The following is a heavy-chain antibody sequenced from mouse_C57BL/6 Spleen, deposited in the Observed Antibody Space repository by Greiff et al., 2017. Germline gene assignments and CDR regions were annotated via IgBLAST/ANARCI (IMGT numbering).Heavy chain of an antibody. D-gene: IGHD2-4*01. CDR2: INPYNGGT. CDR3: ARYADYDVGYFDY. CDR1: GYTFTDYY. V-gene: IGHV1-19*01. J-gene: IGHJ2*01. Sequence: EVQLQQSGPVLVKPGASVKMSCKASGYTFTDYYMNWVKQSHGKSLEWIGVINPYNGGTSYNQKFKGKATLTVDKSSSTAYMELNSLTSEDSAVYYCARYADYDVGYFDYWGQGTTLTVSS.